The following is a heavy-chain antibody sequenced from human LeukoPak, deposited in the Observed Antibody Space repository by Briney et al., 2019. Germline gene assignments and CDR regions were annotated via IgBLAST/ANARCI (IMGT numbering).Heavy chain of an antibody. CDR1: GGSISSSSYY. D-gene: IGHD5-18*01. CDR3: ARRTAMVYGDAFDI. J-gene: IGHJ3*02. V-gene: IGHV4-39*07. CDR2: IYYSGSS. Sequence: PSETLSLTCTVSGGSISSSSYYWGWIRQPPGKGLEWIGSIYYSGSSNYNPSLKSRVTISVDKSKNQFSLKLSSVTAADTAVYYCARRTAMVYGDAFDIWGQGTMVTVSS.